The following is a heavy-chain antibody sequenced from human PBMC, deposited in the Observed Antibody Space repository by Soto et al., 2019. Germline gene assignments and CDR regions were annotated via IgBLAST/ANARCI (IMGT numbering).Heavy chain of an antibody. Sequence: EVQLVESVAGLVKPGVSLRLSCAASGFSLSSYSMNWVRLAPGKGLEWVSSISSSSSYIYYAYSVKGRLTISRDNAKNPLSLRTNSLTAENTAVYYCASAQVAEAELVGVYAFEFWGIGTIVTVS. CDR2: ISSSSSYI. CDR1: GFSLSSYS. CDR3: ASAQVAEAELVGVYAFEF. V-gene: IGHV3-21*01. J-gene: IGHJ3*01. D-gene: IGHD6-13*01.